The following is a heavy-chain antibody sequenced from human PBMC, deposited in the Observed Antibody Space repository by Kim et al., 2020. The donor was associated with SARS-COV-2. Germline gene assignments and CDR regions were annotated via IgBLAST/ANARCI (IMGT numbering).Heavy chain of an antibody. D-gene: IGHD3-9*01. J-gene: IGHJ5*02. CDR3: AVGINILGFGVGWFDP. Sequence: SETLSLTCSVSGGSISSGGYYWSWIRQHPGKGLEWIGYIYYSGSTYYNPSLKSRLTISVDTSKNHFSLKLTSVTAADTAVYYCAVGINILGFGVGWFDPWGQGTLVTVSS. V-gene: IGHV4-31*03. CDR2: IYYSGST. CDR1: GGSISSGGYY.